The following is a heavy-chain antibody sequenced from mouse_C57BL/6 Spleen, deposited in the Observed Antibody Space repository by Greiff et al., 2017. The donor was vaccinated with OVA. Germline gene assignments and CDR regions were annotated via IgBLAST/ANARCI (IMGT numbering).Heavy chain of an antibody. CDR3: ARSNYADY. CDR1: GYTFTSYW. V-gene: IGHV1-69*01. J-gene: IGHJ2*01. Sequence: QVQLKQPGAELVMPGASVKLSCKASGYTFTSYWMHWVKQRPGQGLEWIGEIDPPDSYTNYNQKFKGKSTLTVDKSSSTAYMQLSSLTSEDSAVYYCARSNYADYWGQGTTLTVSS. D-gene: IGHD1-1*01. CDR2: IDPPDSYT.